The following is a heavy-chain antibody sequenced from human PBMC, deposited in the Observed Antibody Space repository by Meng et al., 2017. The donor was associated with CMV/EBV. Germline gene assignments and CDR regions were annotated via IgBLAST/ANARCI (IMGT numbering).Heavy chain of an antibody. CDR2: INPNSGGT. CDR1: GYTFTGYY. Sequence: ASVKVSCKASGYTFTGYYMHWVRQAPGQGLEWMGWINPNSGGTNYAQKFQGRVTMTRDTSISTAYMELSSVTAADTAVYYCARSITIFGVVMGFDPWGQGTLVTVSS. CDR3: ARSITIFGVVMGFDP. D-gene: IGHD3-3*01. V-gene: IGHV1-2*02. J-gene: IGHJ5*02.